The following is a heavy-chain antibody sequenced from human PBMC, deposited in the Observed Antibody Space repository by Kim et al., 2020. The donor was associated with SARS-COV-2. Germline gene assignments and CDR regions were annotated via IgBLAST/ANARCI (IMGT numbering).Heavy chain of an antibody. CDR1: GFTFSSYA. D-gene: IGHD3-10*01. CDR2: ISYDGSNK. CDR3: ARDFLVVRGENWFDP. V-gene: IGHV3-30*04. Sequence: GGSLRLSCAASGFTFSSYAMHWVRQAPGKGLEWVAVISYDGSNKYYADSVKGRFTISRDNSKNTLYLQMNSLRAEDTAVYYCARDFLVVRGENWFDPWGQGTLVTVSS. J-gene: IGHJ5*02.